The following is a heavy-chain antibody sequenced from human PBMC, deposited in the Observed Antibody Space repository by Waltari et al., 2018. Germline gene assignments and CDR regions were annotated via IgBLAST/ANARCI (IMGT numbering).Heavy chain of an antibody. D-gene: IGHD6-19*01. V-gene: IGHV3-33*01. CDR2: RWYDGSNK. CDR1: GFTFSSYG. Sequence: QVQLVESGGGVVQPGRSLRLSCAASGFTFSSYGMHWVRQAPGKGLEWVAVRWYDGSNKDYADSVKGRFTISRDNSKNTLYLQMNSLRAEDTAVYYCARDPGGSGWYGYYYGMDVWGQGTTVTVSS. CDR3: ARDPGGSGWYGYYYGMDV. J-gene: IGHJ6*02.